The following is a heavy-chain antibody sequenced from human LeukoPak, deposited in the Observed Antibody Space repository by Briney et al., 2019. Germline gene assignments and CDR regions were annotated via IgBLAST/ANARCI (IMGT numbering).Heavy chain of an antibody. J-gene: IGHJ6*02. D-gene: IGHD6-19*01. CDR2: ITGSGDYT. CDR3: ARDTQQWLVRYYYYGMDV. CDR1: GFTFSGYA. Sequence: PGGSLRLSCAASGFTFSGYAMSWVRQAPGKGLEWVSAITGSGDYTNYADSVKGRFTISRDKSKNTLYLQMNSLRAEDTAVYYCARDTQQWLVRYYYYGMDVWGQGTTVTVSS. V-gene: IGHV3-23*01.